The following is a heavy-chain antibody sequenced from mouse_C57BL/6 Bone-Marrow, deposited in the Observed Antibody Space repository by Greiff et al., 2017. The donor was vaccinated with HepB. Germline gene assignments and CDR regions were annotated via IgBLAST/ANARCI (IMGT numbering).Heavy chain of an antibody. J-gene: IGHJ1*03. D-gene: IGHD1-1*01. CDR3: AREDTTVGDWYFDV. CDR2: IWSGGST. V-gene: IGHV2-2*01. CDR1: GFSLTSYG. Sequence: VKLMESGPGLVQPSQSLSITCTVSGFSLTSYGVHWVRQSPGKGLEWLGVIWSGGSTDYNAAFISRLSISKDNSKSQVFFKMNSLQADDTAIYYCAREDTTVGDWYFDVWGTGTTVTVSS.